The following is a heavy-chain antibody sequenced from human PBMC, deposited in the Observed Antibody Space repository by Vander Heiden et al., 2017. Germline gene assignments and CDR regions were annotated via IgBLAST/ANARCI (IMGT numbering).Heavy chain of an antibody. CDR1: EFTFSTYA. V-gene: IGHV3-23*05. D-gene: IGHD6-6*01. CDR3: AKYRVERTPARTFDL. CDR2: INESSNENEI. Sequence: QLLESGGGLDQPGRSLRLSCAASEFTFSTYAMVWGRQAPGKGLEWVAVINESSNENEIHYTDSVNGRFTIARDNSRHMLHLQMNSLTAEDTAVYYCAKYRVERTPARTFDLWGRGTLVTVAS. J-gene: IGHJ2*01.